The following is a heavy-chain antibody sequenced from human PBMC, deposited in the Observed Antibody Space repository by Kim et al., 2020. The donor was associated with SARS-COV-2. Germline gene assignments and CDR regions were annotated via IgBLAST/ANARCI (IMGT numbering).Heavy chain of an antibody. Sequence: GGSLRLSCAASGFSFNNYNTDWVRQAPGKGLEWVSTIFASDGNSYYADSVRGRFTISRDNSNSMVYLQMNALRADDTAVYHCVRQGLDVWGQWTTVYVSS. CDR1: GFSFNNYN. CDR2: IFASDGNS. J-gene: IGHJ6*02. CDR3: VRQGLDV. V-gene: IGHV3-23*01.